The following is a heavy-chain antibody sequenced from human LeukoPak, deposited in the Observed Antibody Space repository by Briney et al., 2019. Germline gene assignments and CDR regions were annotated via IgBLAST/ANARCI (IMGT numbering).Heavy chain of an antibody. V-gene: IGHV3-7*01. CDR2: IKQDGSEK. J-gene: IGHJ3*02. CDR1: GLTFSSYW. Sequence: GGSLRLSCAASGLTFSSYWMSWVRQAPGKGLEWVANIKQDGSEKYCVDSVKGRFTISRDNAKNSLYLQMNSLRAEDTAVYYCARDPEDYYDSSAYYDGFDMWGQGTMVTVSS. CDR3: ARDPEDYYDSSAYYDGFDM. D-gene: IGHD3-22*01.